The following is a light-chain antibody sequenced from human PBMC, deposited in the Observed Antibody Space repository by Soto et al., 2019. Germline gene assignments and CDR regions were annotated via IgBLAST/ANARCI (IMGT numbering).Light chain of an antibody. CDR3: QQYGSSPWG. CDR2: ATS. V-gene: IGKV3-20*01. Sequence: EIVLTQSPGTLSSSPGERATLSCRASQSIDSRYLAWYQHKPGQAPRLLIYATSSRATGIPDRFGGSGSGTDFTLTISRLEPEDFAVYYCQQYGSSPWGFGQGTKVEIK. CDR1: QSIDSRY. J-gene: IGKJ1*01.